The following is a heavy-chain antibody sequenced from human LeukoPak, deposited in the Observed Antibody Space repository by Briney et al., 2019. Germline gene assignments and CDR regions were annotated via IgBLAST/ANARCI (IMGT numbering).Heavy chain of an antibody. CDR2: IIPILGIA. V-gene: IGHV1-69*04. D-gene: IGHD6-13*01. Sequence: ASVKVSCKASGGTFSSYAISWVRQASGQGLEWMGRIIPILGIANYAQKFQGRVTITADKSTSTAYMELSSLRSEDTAVYYCARDGGTQHLVRGGYWGQGTLVTVSS. CDR3: ARDGGTQHLVRGGY. CDR1: GGTFSSYA. J-gene: IGHJ4*02.